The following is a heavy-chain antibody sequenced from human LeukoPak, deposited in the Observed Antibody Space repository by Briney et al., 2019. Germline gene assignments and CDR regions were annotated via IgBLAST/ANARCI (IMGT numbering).Heavy chain of an antibody. J-gene: IGHJ6*03. CDR1: GYTLTSYD. Sequence: ASVKVSCKASGYTLTSYDINWVRQATGQGLEWMGWMNPNSGNTGYAQKFQGRVTITRNTSISTAYMELSSLRSEDTAVYYCARGVAYYDFWSGYYTGLGYYYMDVWGKGTTVTVSS. V-gene: IGHV1-8*03. D-gene: IGHD3-3*01. CDR2: MNPNSGNT. CDR3: ARGVAYYDFWSGYYTGLGYYYMDV.